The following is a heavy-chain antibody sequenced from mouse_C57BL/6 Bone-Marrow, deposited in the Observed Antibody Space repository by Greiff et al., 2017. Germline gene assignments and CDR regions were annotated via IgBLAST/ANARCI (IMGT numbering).Heavy chain of an antibody. CDR1: GFTFSSYA. CDR3: ARGNYWFAY. V-gene: IGHV5-4*03. Sequence: EVKLVESGGGLVKPGGSLKLSCAASGFTFSSYAMPWVRQTPEKRLEWVATISDGGSYTYYPDNVKGRFTITRDNATNNLYLQMSHLKSEDTAMYYCARGNYWFAYWGQGTLVTVSA. D-gene: IGHD1-3*01. J-gene: IGHJ3*01. CDR2: ISDGGSYT.